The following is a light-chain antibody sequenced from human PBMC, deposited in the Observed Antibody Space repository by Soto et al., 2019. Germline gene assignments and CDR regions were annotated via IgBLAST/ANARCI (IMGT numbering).Light chain of an antibody. CDR2: AAS. Sequence: EIQITQSTSSLSASVGDRVTITCRASQSISSYLNWYQQKPGKAPKLLIYAASSLQSGVPSRFSGSGSGTDFTLSISSLQPEDFATYYCQQSYSTLWTFGQGTKVDI. CDR3: QQSYSTLWT. CDR1: QSISSY. V-gene: IGKV1-39*01. J-gene: IGKJ1*01.